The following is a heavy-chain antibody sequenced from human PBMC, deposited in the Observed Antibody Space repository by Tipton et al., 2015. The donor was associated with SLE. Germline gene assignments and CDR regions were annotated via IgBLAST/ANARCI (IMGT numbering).Heavy chain of an antibody. Sequence: TLSLTCIVSGGSISSGTYYWTWIRQPAGKGLEWIGRIYTSWSTNYNPSLKSRVTISVDTSKNQFSLRLTSVTAADTAVYYCARGVHQLGRFDYWGRGTLVTVSS. V-gene: IGHV4-61*02. CDR1: GGSISSGTYY. CDR3: ARGVHQLGRFDY. J-gene: IGHJ4*02. CDR2: IYTSWST. D-gene: IGHD6-13*01.